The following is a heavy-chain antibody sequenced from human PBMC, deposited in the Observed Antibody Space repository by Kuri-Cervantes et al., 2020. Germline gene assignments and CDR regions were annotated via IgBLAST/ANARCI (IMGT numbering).Heavy chain of an antibody. D-gene: IGHD6-13*01. CDR3: ARWEAAAETVGWFDP. V-gene: IGHV1-69*06. J-gene: IGHJ5*02. Sequence: SVKVSCKASGGTFSSYAISWVRQAPGQGLEWMGGIIPIFGTANYAQKFQGRVTITADKSTSTAYMELSSLRSEDTAVYYCARWEAAAETVGWFDPWGQGTLVTVSS. CDR1: GGTFSSYA. CDR2: IIPIFGTA.